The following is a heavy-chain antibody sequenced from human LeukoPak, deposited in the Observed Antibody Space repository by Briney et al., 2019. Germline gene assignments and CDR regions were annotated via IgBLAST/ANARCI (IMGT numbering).Heavy chain of an antibody. D-gene: IGHD3-10*01. CDR2: ISGSGGST. Sequence: GGSLRLSCAASGFTVSSNYMSWVRQAPGKGLEWVSAISGSGGSTYYADSVKGRFTISRDNSKNTLYLQMNSLRAEDTAVYYCAQGSGSYYVYDYWGQGTLVTVSS. V-gene: IGHV3-23*01. CDR1: GFTVSSNY. CDR3: AQGSGSYYVYDY. J-gene: IGHJ4*02.